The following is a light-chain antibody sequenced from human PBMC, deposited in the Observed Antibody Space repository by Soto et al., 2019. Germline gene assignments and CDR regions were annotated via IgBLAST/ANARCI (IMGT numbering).Light chain of an antibody. CDR3: CSYAGSYNWV. V-gene: IGLV2-11*01. Sequence: QSALTQPRSVSGSPGQSVTISCTGTSTDVGGYNYVSWYQQHPAKAPKLMIYDVSERPSGIPDRFSGSKSGNTASLTISGLQAEDEADYYCCSYAGSYNWVFGNGTKVTV. CDR2: DVS. J-gene: IGLJ1*01. CDR1: STDVGGYNY.